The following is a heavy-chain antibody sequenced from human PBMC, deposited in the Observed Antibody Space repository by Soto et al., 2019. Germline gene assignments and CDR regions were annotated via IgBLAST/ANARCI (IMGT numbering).Heavy chain of an antibody. CDR3: AIDWGGDWNVYDDDYGMDL. V-gene: IGHV3-33*01. Sequence: QVQLVESGGGVVQPGRSLRLSCAASGFTFSSYGMHWVRQAPGKGLEWVAVICYGGSNKYYADSVKGQVTISRDNYKNTLYLQITSLRAEDTAVYYCAIDWGGDWNVYDDDYGMDLWGHGTTVTVSS. D-gene: IGHD1-1*01. CDR2: ICYGGSNK. J-gene: IGHJ6*02. CDR1: GFTFSSYG.